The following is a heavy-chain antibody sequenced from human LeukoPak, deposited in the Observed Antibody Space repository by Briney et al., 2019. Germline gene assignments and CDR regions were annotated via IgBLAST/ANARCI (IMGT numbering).Heavy chain of an antibody. J-gene: IGHJ4*02. Sequence: ASVKVSCKASGYTFKNYDINWVRQATGQALEWMGWMNPNSGNTGFAQKFQDRVSMTRDTSINTAYMELTSLRSGDTAVYYCARATPGGLHGYSFDYWGQGTVVTVYS. CDR3: ARATPGGLHGYSFDY. CDR1: GYTFKNYD. CDR2: MNPNSGNT. V-gene: IGHV1-8*02. D-gene: IGHD5-24*01.